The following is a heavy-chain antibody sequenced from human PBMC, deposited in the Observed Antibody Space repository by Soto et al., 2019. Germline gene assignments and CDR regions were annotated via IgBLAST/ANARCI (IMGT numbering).Heavy chain of an antibody. V-gene: IGHV3-23*01. CDR1: GFTFSSYA. D-gene: IGHD3-10*01. Sequence: GESLKISCAASGFTFSSYAMSWVRQAPGKGLEWVSAISGSGGSTYYADSVKGRFTISRDNSKNTLYLQMNSLRAEDTAVYYCAKGAGGSENYYYYMDVWGKGTTVTVSS. CDR3: AKGAGGSENYYYYMDV. J-gene: IGHJ6*03. CDR2: ISGSGGST.